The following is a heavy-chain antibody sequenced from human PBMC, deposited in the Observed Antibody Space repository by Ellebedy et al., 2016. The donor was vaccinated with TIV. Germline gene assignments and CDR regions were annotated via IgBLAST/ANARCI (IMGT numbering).Heavy chain of an antibody. CDR3: SRDGHYYDSGSYSVYGMDV. CDR1: GFTFGSYT. V-gene: IGHV3-21*01. D-gene: IGHD3-10*01. J-gene: IGHJ6*02. CDR2: ISTSSSYI. Sequence: PGGSLRLSCAASGFTFGSYTLNWVRQAPGKGLEWVSSISTSSSYIYYADSVKGRFTISRDNAKNSLFLQMTSLRAEDTAVYYCSRDGHYYDSGSYSVYGMDVWGQGTTVTVSS.